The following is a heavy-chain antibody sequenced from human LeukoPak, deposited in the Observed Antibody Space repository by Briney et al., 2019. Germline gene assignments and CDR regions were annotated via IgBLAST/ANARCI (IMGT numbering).Heavy chain of an antibody. CDR2: IYYSGST. CDR3: ARFMITFGGVIVIDAFDI. Sequence: PSETLSLTCTVSGGSISSGDYYWSWIRQPPGKGLEWIGYIYYSGSTYYNPSLKSRVTISADTSKNQFSLKLSSVTAADTAVYYCARFMITFGGVIVIDAFDIWGQGTMVTVSS. V-gene: IGHV4-30-4*01. J-gene: IGHJ3*02. CDR1: GGSISSGDYY. D-gene: IGHD3-16*02.